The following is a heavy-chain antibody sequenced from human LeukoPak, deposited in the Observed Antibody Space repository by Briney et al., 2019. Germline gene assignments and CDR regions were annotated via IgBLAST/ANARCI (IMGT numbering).Heavy chain of an antibody. CDR2: ISSSSSTI. J-gene: IGHJ3*02. Sequence: GGSLRLSCAASGFTFSSYSMNWVRQAPGKGLEWVSYISSSSSTIYYADSVKGRFTISRDNAKNSLYLQMNSLRAEDTAVYYCASHLDYYDSSGYYHDAFDIWGQGTMVTVSS. CDR3: ASHLDYYDSSGYYHDAFDI. V-gene: IGHV3-48*04. CDR1: GFTFSSYS. D-gene: IGHD3-22*01.